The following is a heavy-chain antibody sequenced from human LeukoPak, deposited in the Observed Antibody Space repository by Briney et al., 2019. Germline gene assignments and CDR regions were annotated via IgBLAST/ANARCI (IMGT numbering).Heavy chain of an antibody. D-gene: IGHD2-15*01. V-gene: IGHV3-30*02. Sequence: GGSLRLSCAASGFTFSSYGMHWVRQAPGKGLEGVAFIRYDGSNKYYADFVKGRFTISRDNSKNTLYLQMNSLRAEDTAVYYCAKVSGSYLPNFDYWGQGTLVTVS. CDR2: IRYDGSNK. CDR1: GFTFSSYG. CDR3: AKVSGSYLPNFDY. J-gene: IGHJ4*02.